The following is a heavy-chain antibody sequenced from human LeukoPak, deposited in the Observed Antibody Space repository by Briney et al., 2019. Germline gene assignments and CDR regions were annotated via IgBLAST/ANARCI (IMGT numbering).Heavy chain of an antibody. CDR3: VKDPRDTYGTNWFVS. CDR2: ISGTGGAT. D-gene: IGHD2-21*01. V-gene: IGHV3-23*01. J-gene: IGHJ5*01. Sequence: GGSLRLSCVASGFSFGNYAMSWVRPAPGKWLQWVSQISGTGGATWYAGFARDRFTISRDNSKKTLYLQMSGLRVEDTAMYYCVKDPRDTYGTNWFVSWGQGTLLIVSS. CDR1: GFSFGNYA.